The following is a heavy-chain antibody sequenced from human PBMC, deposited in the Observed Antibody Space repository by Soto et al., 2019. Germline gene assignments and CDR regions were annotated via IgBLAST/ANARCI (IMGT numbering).Heavy chain of an antibody. CDR3: ARDEGGGYSYCYGMDV. Sequence: GGSLRLSCAASGFTFSDYYMSWIRQAPGKGLEWVSYISSSGSTIYYADSVKGRFTISRDNAKNSLYLQMNSLRAEDTAVYYCARDEGGGYSYCYGMDVWGQGTTVTVSS. CDR2: ISSSGSTI. V-gene: IGHV3-11*01. J-gene: IGHJ6*02. CDR1: GFTFSDYY. D-gene: IGHD5-18*01.